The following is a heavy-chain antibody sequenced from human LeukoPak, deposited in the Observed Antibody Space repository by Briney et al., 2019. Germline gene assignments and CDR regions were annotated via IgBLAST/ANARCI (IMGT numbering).Heavy chain of an antibody. CDR2: IIPIFGTA. V-gene: IGHV1-69*06. CDR1: GGTFSSYA. D-gene: IGHD3-3*01. J-gene: IGHJ3*02. Sequence: ASVKVSCKASGGTFSSYAISWVRQAPGQGLEWMGGIIPIFGTANYAQKFQGRVTITADKSTSTAYMELSSLRSEDTAVYYCARDGPHPLRFLEGLHTGVAFDIWGQGTMVTVSS. CDR3: ARDGPHPLRFLEGLHTGVAFDI.